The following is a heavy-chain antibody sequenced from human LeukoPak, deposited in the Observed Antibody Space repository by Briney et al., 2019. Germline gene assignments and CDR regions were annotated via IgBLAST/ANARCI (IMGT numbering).Heavy chain of an antibody. CDR1: GGSISSYY. D-gene: IGHD1-14*01. V-gene: IGHV4-4*07. Sequence: SETLSLTCTVSGGSISSYYWSWIRQPAGKGLEWIGRIYTSGSTNYNPSLKSRVTISVDTSKNQFSLKLSSVTAADTAVYYCANLAAGGGAFDIWGQGTMVTVSS. CDR3: ANLAAGGGAFDI. J-gene: IGHJ3*02. CDR2: IYTSGST.